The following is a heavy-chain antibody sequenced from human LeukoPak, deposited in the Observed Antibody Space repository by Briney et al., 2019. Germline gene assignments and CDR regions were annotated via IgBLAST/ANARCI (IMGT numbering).Heavy chain of an antibody. D-gene: IGHD5-24*01. CDR2: IIPTFGTA. V-gene: IGHV1-69*13. J-gene: IGHJ4*02. CDR1: GYTFTGYY. Sequence: SVKVSCKASGYTFTGYYMHWVRQAPGQGLEWMGGIIPTFGTANYAQKFQGRVTITAGESTSTAYMELSSLRSEDTAVYYCARAPGYNLYYFDYWGQGTLVTVSS. CDR3: ARAPGYNLYYFDY.